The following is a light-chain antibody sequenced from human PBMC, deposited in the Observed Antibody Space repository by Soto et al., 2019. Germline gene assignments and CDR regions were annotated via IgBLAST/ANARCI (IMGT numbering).Light chain of an antibody. V-gene: IGLV7-46*01. Sequence: QAVVTQEPSLTVSPGGTVTLTCGSSTGAVTSNHHPYWFQQKAGQAPRTLIYDTSNKHSWTPARFSGSLLGDKAAQTLSGAQPEDEAQYYCLLSYNAARVFGGGTKVTVL. CDR1: TGAVTSNHH. CDR3: LLSYNAARV. J-gene: IGLJ2*01. CDR2: DTS.